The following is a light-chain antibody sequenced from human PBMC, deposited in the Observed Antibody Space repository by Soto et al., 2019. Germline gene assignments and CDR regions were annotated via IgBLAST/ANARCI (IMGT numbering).Light chain of an antibody. V-gene: IGLV1-44*01. CDR2: TNN. CDR3: AAWDDRLNGWV. Sequence: QSVLTQPPSASGTPGQRVTISCSRSSSNIGSNTINWYQQLPGTAPKLLIYTNNQRPSGVPDRFSGSKSATSASLAISGRQSEDEADYYCAAWDDRLNGWVFGGGTKLTVL. J-gene: IGLJ3*02. CDR1: SSNIGSNT.